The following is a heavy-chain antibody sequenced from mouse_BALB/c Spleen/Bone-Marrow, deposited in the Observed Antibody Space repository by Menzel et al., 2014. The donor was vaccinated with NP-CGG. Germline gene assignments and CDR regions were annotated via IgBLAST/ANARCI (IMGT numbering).Heavy chain of an antibody. CDR2: INPSNGRT. CDR1: GYTFTGYW. D-gene: IGHD1-1*01. Sequence: VQLQQSGAELVKPGASVKLSCKASGYTFTGYWMHWVKQRPGQGLEWIGEINPSNGRTNYNEKFKSMATLTVDKSSSKAYVQSSSLTSEDFAVFYGARLIYSSSYIVDFWGQGTSVTVSS. V-gene: IGHV1S81*02. CDR3: ARLIYSSSYIVDF. J-gene: IGHJ4*01.